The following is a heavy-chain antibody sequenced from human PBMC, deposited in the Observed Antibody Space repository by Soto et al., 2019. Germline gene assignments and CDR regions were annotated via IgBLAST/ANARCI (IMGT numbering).Heavy chain of an antibody. CDR3: ARNVDTTRAYYFDS. CDR1: GGSISGYY. CDR2: IYYSGRT. Sequence: PSETLSRTCIVSGGSISGYYWSWIRQPPGKGLEWIGYIYYSGRTNYNPSLNSRVTMFVDTSKNHFSLKVSSVSAADTAVYYCARNVDTTRAYYFDSWGQGTLVTVSS. D-gene: IGHD5-18*01. V-gene: IGHV4-59*01. J-gene: IGHJ4*02.